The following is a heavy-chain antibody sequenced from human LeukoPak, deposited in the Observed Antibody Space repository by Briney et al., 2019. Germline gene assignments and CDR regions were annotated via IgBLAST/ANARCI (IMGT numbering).Heavy chain of an antibody. Sequence: GQFLRLSCIGSGFIFDDYGLSWFRQAPGKGLEWVGFIRGKIYGGTTEYAASVQGRFSLSRDDSKNSAYLQMNSLKTEDTGIYYCTRDWWRLGFEGWDQGTLVTVSS. CDR3: TRDWWRLGFEG. CDR2: IRGKIYGGTT. V-gene: IGHV3-49*03. D-gene: IGHD2-21*01. CDR1: GFIFDDYG. J-gene: IGHJ4*02.